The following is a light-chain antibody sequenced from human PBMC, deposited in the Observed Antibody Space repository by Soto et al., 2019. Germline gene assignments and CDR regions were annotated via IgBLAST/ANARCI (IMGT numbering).Light chain of an antibody. J-gene: IGKJ4*01. Sequence: EIVMTQTPLSLSVTPGQPASFSCKSSQSLLHRDGRTYLYWYVQKPGQPPHLLIYEVSNRFSGVPARFSGSGSGTDFTLNISRVEAEDVGVYYCLQSLQLPLTFGGGTKVEIK. CDR1: QSLLHRDGRTY. CDR3: LQSLQLPLT. V-gene: IGKV2D-29*01. CDR2: EVS.